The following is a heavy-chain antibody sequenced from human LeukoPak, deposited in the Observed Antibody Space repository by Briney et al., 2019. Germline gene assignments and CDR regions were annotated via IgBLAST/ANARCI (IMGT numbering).Heavy chain of an antibody. V-gene: IGHV3-48*04. CDR3: ADNLSR. CDR1: GFTFSTSS. CDR2: IERGSNTI. J-gene: IGHJ4*02. D-gene: IGHD1-1*01. Sequence: GGSLRLSCAASGFTFSTSSMNWVRQAPGKGLEWISYIERGSNTIYYADSVKGRFTISRDSVKNLLYLQMNSLRAEDTAVYYCADNLSRWGQGTLVTVSS.